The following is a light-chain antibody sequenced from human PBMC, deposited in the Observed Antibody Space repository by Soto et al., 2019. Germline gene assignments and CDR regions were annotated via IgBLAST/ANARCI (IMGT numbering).Light chain of an antibody. J-gene: IGKJ5*01. CDR2: GSS. CDR3: QQYGSSVIT. V-gene: IGKV3-20*01. CDR1: HCVTSNY. Sequence: ELVLTHSRGTLSLSRGEIATPSCRASHCVTSNYLVWYQQKAGQAPRLLIYGSSRRATGIPHRFSGSGSGTHFTLTISRLEPEDFAVYYCQQYGSSVITFGQGTRLEIK.